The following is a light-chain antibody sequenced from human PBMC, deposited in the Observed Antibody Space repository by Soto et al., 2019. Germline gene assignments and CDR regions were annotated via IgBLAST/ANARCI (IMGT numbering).Light chain of an antibody. CDR1: EDITNY. Sequence: DIQMTQSPSSLSASVGDKVTITCQADEDITNYLNWYQQKPGKAPKLLIYDASKLETGVPSRFSGSGSGTEFTFTITSLQPEDIATYYCQQYDYLPYTFGQGTKLEIK. CDR3: QQYDYLPYT. CDR2: DAS. V-gene: IGKV1-33*01. J-gene: IGKJ2*01.